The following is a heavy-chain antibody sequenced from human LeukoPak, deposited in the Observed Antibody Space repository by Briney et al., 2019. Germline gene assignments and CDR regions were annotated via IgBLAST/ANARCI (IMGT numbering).Heavy chain of an antibody. J-gene: IGHJ3*02. V-gene: IGHV1-24*01. CDR2: LDPEDGEA. CDR3: ARRNFGDYGAFDI. D-gene: IGHD4-17*01. CDR1: VYTLSDLA. Sequence: ASVKVSCKVSVYTLSDLAMQWVRQAPGKGLEWMGGLDPEDGEAIYAQPLQGRVTMTEDTSSDTAYMVLSSLRSEDTAVYYCARRNFGDYGAFDIWGQGTMVTVSS.